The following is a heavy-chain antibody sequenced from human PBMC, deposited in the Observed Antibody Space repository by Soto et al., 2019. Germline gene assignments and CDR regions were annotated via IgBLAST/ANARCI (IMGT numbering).Heavy chain of an antibody. J-gene: IGHJ4*02. CDR3: ARQGCSTTDCSIYFDK. CDR1: RYDFNSTR. D-gene: IGHD2-2*01. CDR2: VYPRGSDT. V-gene: IGHV5-51*01. Sequence: LTISWVTSRYDFNSTRNGWVRQRPGEGLEWVGLVYPRGSDTRYSPSFRGYVSMSADESVRTAYLQWTSLEASDTAIYYCARQGCSTTDCSIYFDKWGQGTSVPVSS.